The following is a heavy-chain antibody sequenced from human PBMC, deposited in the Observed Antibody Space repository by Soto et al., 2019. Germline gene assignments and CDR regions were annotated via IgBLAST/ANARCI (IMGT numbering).Heavy chain of an antibody. V-gene: IGHV4-59*08. CDR1: GGYIRNYY. Sequence: SETLSLTCNVSGGYIRNYYWSWIRQPPGKGLEWFGYVYFNGNTNYNPSLKSRVTISVDTSKNQFSLNPNSVTAADTAVYYCAATTISQGSAFDVWGQGIAVTVSS. CDR3: AATTISQGSAFDV. D-gene: IGHD3-10*01. CDR2: VYFNGNT. J-gene: IGHJ3*01.